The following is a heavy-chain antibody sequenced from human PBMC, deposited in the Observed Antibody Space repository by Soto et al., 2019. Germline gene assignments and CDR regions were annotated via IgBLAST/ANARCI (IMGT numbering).Heavy chain of an antibody. CDR2: ISDSAGRT. CDR3: DGRRVYITDV. D-gene: IGHD3-10*01. V-gene: IGHV3-23*01. Sequence: QAPGKGLEWVSTISDSAGRTYYADSVKGRFTFSRDNSKTTLFLQMNSLRAEDMFVHAGDGRRVYITDV. J-gene: IGHJ6*01.